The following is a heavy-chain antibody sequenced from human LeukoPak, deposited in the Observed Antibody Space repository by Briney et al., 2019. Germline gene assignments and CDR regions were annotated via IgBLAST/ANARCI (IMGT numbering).Heavy chain of an antibody. D-gene: IGHD1-26*01. CDR1: GFTVSSNY. CDR3: VRDLGGRSGH. CDR2: IYSGGST. Sequence: PPGGSLRLSCAASGFTVSSNYMSWVRQAPGKGLEWVSVIYSGGSTYYADSMKGRFTISRDNSKNTLYLQMNSLRAEDTAVYYCVRDLGGRSGHWGQGTLVTVSS. V-gene: IGHV3-53*01. J-gene: IGHJ4*02.